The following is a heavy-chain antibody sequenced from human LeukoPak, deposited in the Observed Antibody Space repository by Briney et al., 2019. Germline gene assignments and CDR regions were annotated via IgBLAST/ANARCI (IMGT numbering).Heavy chain of an antibody. CDR2: IHNDGGYA. J-gene: IGHJ4*02. CDR1: GFTLSAYY. V-gene: IGHV3-11*05. CDR3: ARDWNHSPDF. Sequence: RGSLRLSCAASGFTLSAYYMAWLRQAPGKGLEWLSVIHNDGGYAAYADSVKGRFTISRDNAKNSLYLQMDSLRAEDTAVYYCARDWNHSPDFWGQGTLVTVSS. D-gene: IGHD1-1*01.